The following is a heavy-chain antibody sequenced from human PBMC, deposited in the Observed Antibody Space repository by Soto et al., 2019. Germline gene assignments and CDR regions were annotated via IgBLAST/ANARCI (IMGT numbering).Heavy chain of an antibody. CDR1: GFTFSTYW. J-gene: IGHJ6*02. CDR2: IKQDGSEK. V-gene: IGHV3-7*01. Sequence: GGSLRLSCAASGFTFSTYWMNWVRQAPGKGLERVANIKQDGSEKYYVDSVKGRFAISRDNAKDSLFLQMNNLRAEDTAVYYCVRDWSTFWGMDVWGQGTTVTVSS. CDR3: VRDWSTFWGMDV.